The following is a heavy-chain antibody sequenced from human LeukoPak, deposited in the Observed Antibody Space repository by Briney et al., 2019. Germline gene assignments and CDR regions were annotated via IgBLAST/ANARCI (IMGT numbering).Heavy chain of an antibody. V-gene: IGHV3-48*03. D-gene: IGHD3-10*01. J-gene: IGHJ3*02. CDR2: ISSSGSTI. CDR3: ARATYQGESDAFDI. Sequence: GESLRLSCAASGFTFSSYEMNWVRQAPGKGLEWVSYISSSGSTIYYADSVKGRFTISRDNAKNSLYLQMNSLRAEDTAVYYCARATYQGESDAFDIWGQGTMVTVSS. CDR1: GFTFSSYE.